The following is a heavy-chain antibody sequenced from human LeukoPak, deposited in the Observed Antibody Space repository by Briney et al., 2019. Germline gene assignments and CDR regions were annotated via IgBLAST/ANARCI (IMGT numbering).Heavy chain of an antibody. Sequence: SETLSLTCAVYGGSFSGYYWSWIRQPPGKGLEWIGEINHSGSTNYNPSLKSRVTISVDTSKNQFSLKLSSVTAADTAVYYCARLVKGLVVTDYWGQGTLVTVSS. J-gene: IGHJ4*02. CDR2: INHSGST. V-gene: IGHV4-34*01. CDR3: ARLVKGLVVTDY. CDR1: GGSFSGYY. D-gene: IGHD2-2*01.